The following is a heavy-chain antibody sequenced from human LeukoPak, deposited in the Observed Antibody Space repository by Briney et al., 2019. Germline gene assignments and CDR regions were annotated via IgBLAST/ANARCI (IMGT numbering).Heavy chain of an antibody. V-gene: IGHV1-69*05. CDR3: ARLRYSSSPKATYFDY. CDR1: GGTFSSYA. J-gene: IGHJ4*02. D-gene: IGHD6-6*01. Sequence: PVKVSCKASGGTFSSYAISWVRQAPGQGLEWMGGIIPIFGTANYAQKFQGRVTITTDESTSTAYMELSSLRSEDTAVYYCARLRYSSSPKATYFDYWGQGTLVTVSS. CDR2: IIPIFGTA.